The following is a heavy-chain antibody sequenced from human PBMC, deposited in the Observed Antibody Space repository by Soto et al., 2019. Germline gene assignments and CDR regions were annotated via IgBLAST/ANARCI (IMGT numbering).Heavy chain of an antibody. D-gene: IGHD3-22*01. CDR1: GGSISSSNW. CDR3: ARESSGYYTPGGFDY. CDR2: IYHSGST. J-gene: IGHJ4*02. Sequence: QVQLQESAPGLVKPSGTLSLTCAVSGGSISSSNWWSWVRQPPGKGLEWIGEIYHSGSTNYNPSLESRVTIAVDKSKNQFSLKLSSVTAADTAVYYCARESSGYYTPGGFDYWGQGTLVTVSS. V-gene: IGHV4-4*02.